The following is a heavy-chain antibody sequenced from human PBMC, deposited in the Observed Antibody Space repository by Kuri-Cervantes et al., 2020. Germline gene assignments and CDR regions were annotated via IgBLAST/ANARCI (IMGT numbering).Heavy chain of an antibody. CDR1: GFTFGDYG. J-gene: IGHJ6*03. Sequence: GESLKISCTASGFTFGDYGMSWVRQAPGKGLEWVSGINWNGGSTGYADSVKGRFTISRDNSKNTLYLQMNSLRAEDTAMCYCARVGSDYCDSSGYYWASYMDVWGKGTTVTVSS. CDR3: ARVGSDYCDSSGYYWASYMDV. CDR2: INWNGGST. V-gene: IGHV3-20*04. D-gene: IGHD3-22*01.